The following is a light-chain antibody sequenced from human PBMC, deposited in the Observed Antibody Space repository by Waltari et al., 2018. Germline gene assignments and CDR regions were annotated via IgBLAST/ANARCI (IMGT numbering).Light chain of an antibody. Sequence: SYELTQPPSVSVSPGQTASITCSGDHLGDKYACWYQQKPGQSPVLVIYQDSKRPSGIPERFSGSNSGNTATLTISGTQAMDEADYYCQAWDSSTLVFGGGTKLTVL. CDR2: QDS. J-gene: IGLJ2*01. CDR1: HLGDKY. V-gene: IGLV3-1*01. CDR3: QAWDSSTLV.